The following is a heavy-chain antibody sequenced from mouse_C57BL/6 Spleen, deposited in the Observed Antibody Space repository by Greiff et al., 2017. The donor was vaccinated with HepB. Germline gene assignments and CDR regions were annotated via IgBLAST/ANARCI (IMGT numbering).Heavy chain of an antibody. D-gene: IGHD2-10*02. CDR1: GYAFSSSW. CDR3: ARSVWGAY. V-gene: IGHV1-82*01. Sequence: QVQLQQSGPELVKPGASVKISCKASGYAFSSSWMNWVKQRPGKGLEWIGRIYPGDGDTNYNGKFKGKATLTADKSSSTAYMQLSSLTSEDSAVYFCARSVWGAYWGQGTLVTVSA. CDR2: IYPGDGDT. J-gene: IGHJ3*01.